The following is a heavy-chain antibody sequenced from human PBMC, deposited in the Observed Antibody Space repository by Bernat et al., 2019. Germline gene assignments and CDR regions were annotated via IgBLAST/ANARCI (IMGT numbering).Heavy chain of an antibody. CDR3: AGFDYGGNSFDY. J-gene: IGHJ4*02. CDR1: GGSISSYY. CDR2: IYYSGST. Sequence: QVQLQESGPGLVKPSETLSLTCTVSGGSISSYYWSWIRQPPGKGLEWIGYIYYSGSTNYNPSLKSRVTISVDTSKNQFSLKLSSVTAADTAVYYCAGFDYGGNSFDYWGQGTLVTVSS. D-gene: IGHD4-23*01. V-gene: IGHV4-59*01.